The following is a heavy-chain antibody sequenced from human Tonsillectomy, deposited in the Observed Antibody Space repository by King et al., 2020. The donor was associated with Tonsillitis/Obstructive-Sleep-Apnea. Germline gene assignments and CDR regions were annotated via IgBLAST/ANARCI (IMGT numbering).Heavy chain of an antibody. CDR2: INPSGGST. Sequence: VQLVESGAEVKKPGASVKVSCKASGYTFTSYYMHWVRQAPGQGLEWMGIINPSGGSTSYPQKFQGRVTMTRDTSTCTVYMELSSLRSEDTAVYYCARPLVDDYRELSYGGQGSLVTVSS. CDR3: ARPLVDDYRELSY. V-gene: IGHV1-46*01. J-gene: IGHJ4*02. CDR1: GYTFTSYY. D-gene: IGHD4-11*01.